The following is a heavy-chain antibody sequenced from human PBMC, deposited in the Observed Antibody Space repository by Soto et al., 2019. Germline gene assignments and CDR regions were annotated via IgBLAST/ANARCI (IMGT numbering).Heavy chain of an antibody. D-gene: IGHD6-13*01. J-gene: IGHJ6*02. V-gene: IGHV2-5*02. CDR1: GFSRSTSGVG. Sequence: SGPTLVNPTQPLTLTCTFSGFSRSTSGVGVGWIRQPPGKALEWLALIYWDDDKRYSPSLKSRLTITKDTSKNQVVLTMTNMDPLDTATYYCAHSLIXSSSWYGMRYYYYGMDVWGQGTTVTVSS. CDR2: IYWDDDK. CDR3: AHSLIXSSSWYGMRYYYYGMDV.